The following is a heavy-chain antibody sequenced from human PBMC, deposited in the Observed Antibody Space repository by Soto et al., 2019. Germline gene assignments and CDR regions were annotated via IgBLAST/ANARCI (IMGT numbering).Heavy chain of an antibody. CDR3: AAELIDYYGSGSYIYAFDI. CDR2: IVVGSGNT. J-gene: IGHJ3*02. CDR1: GFTFTSSA. V-gene: IGHV1-58*01. D-gene: IGHD3-10*01. Sequence: SVKVSCKASGFTFTSSAVQWVRQARGERLEWIGWIVVGSGNTNYAQKFQERVTITRDMSTSTAYMELSSLRSEDTAVYYCAAELIDYYGSGSYIYAFDIWGQGTMVTVSS.